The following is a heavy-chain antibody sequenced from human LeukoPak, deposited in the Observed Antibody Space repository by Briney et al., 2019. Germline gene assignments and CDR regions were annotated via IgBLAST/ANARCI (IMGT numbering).Heavy chain of an antibody. Sequence: SEALSLTCTVSGGSISSGDYYWSWFRQPPGNGLEWIGYIYYSGSTYYNPSLKSRVTISVDTSRNQFSLKLSSVTAADTAVYYCARGSRYDFWSGYYTGYFDYWGQGTLVTVSS. CDR2: IYYSGST. CDR1: GGSISSGDYY. CDR3: ARGSRYDFWSGYYTGYFDY. J-gene: IGHJ4*02. V-gene: IGHV4-30-4*08. D-gene: IGHD3-3*01.